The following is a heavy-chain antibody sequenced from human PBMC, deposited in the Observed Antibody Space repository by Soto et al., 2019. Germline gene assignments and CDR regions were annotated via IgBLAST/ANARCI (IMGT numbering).Heavy chain of an antibody. D-gene: IGHD3-16*01. Sequence: QVQLVQSGAEVKKPGSSVKVSCKASGGTFSSHAISWVRQAPGQGLEWMGGIIPFFKATNYAQKFQGRVTITADHSTSTAYMDQYSLRSEDTAVYYCARDVPLNYYDGTFSYYAMDVWGQGTTVTVSS. CDR2: IIPFFKAT. CDR1: GGTFSSHA. CDR3: ARDVPLNYYDGTFSYYAMDV. J-gene: IGHJ6*02. V-gene: IGHV1-69*01.